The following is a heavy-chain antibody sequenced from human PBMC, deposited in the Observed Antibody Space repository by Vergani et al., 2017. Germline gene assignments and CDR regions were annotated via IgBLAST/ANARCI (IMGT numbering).Heavy chain of an antibody. D-gene: IGHD3-10*01. Sequence: QVQLVQSGSELKKPGASVKVACKASGYSFKIYSINWMRQAPGQGLEWMGWINANTGNPTYARGFTGRFVFSLDTSASTAYLQISSLKAEDTAVYYCARVLGGKWFGELLASYYYYGMDVWGQGTTVTVSS. CDR3: ARVLGGKWFGELLASYYYYGMDV. V-gene: IGHV7-4-1*02. CDR1: GYSFKIYS. CDR2: INANTGNP. J-gene: IGHJ6*02.